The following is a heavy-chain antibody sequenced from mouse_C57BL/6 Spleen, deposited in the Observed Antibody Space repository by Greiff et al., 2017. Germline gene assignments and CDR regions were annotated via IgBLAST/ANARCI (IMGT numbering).Heavy chain of an antibody. CDR1: GYTFTDYE. CDR3: TNSFYYGSSYPDY. V-gene: IGHV1-15*01. J-gene: IGHJ2*01. CDR2: IDPETGGT. D-gene: IGHD1-1*01. Sequence: VQLQQSGAELVRPGASVTLSCKASGYTFTDYEMHWVKQTPVHGLEWIGAIDPETGGTAYNQKFKGKAILTADKSSSTAYMELRSLTSEDSAVYYCTNSFYYGSSYPDYWGQGTTLTVSS.